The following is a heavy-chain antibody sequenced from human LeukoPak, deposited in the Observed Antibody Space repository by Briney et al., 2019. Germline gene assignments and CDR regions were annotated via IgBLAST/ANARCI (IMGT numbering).Heavy chain of an antibody. Sequence: SETLSLNCAGYGGSFRGYYLSWVRQPPGEGLEWVGEINHSGSTNYNPSLKSRVTISVDTPKNQFSLKLSSVTAADTAVYYCARGGYSSGWYRYSDYWGQGTLVTVSS. J-gene: IGHJ4*02. V-gene: IGHV4-34*01. CDR3: ARGGYSSGWYRYSDY. D-gene: IGHD6-19*01. CDR1: GGSFRGYY. CDR2: INHSGST.